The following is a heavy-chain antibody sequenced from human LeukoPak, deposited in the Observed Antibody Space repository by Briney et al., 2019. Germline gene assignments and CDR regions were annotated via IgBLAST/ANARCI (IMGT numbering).Heavy chain of an antibody. J-gene: IGHJ4*02. CDR1: GFTFSSYA. Sequence: GGSLRLSCAASGFTFSSYAMSWVRQAPGKGLEWVAVISYDGSNKYYADSVKGRFTISRDNSKNTLYLQMNSLRAEDTAVYYCARDAGSEFDYWGQGTLVTVSS. V-gene: IGHV3-30-3*01. CDR3: ARDAGSEFDY. CDR2: ISYDGSNK.